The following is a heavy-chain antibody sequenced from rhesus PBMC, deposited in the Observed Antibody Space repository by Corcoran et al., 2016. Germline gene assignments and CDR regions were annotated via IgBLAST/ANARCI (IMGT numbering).Heavy chain of an antibody. Sequence: QVTLKESGPALVNPTQTLTLTCTFSGFSISTPGTGVGWLRQPPGKALEWLASIYWNDSKYYSTSLKSRLTISKDTSKNQVVLTMTNMDPVDTATYYCARVLYYYSGSYYPYYFDYWGQGVLVTVSS. V-gene: IGHV2-95*01. CDR3: ARVLYYYSGSYYPYYFDY. D-gene: IGHD3-16*01. J-gene: IGHJ4*01. CDR2: IYWNDSK. CDR1: GFSISTPGTG.